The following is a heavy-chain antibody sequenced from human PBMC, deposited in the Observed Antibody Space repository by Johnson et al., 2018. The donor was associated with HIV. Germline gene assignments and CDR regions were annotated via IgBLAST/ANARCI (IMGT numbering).Heavy chain of an antibody. CDR2: INWNGGSR. D-gene: IGHD3-10*01. Sequence: EVQLVESGGGAVRPGGSLRLSCAASGFSIDDYGMSWARQAPGKGLEWVSGINWNGGSRGYADSVKGRFTISKDNAKNSLYLQMNRLRAEDTALYCCARDFVAFGECTAFDLWGQGTMVTVSS. CDR3: ARDFVAFGECTAFDL. J-gene: IGHJ3*01. CDR1: GFSIDDYG. V-gene: IGHV3-20*04.